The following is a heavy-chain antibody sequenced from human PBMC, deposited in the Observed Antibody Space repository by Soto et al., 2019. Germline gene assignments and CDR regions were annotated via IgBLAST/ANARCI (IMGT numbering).Heavy chain of an antibody. CDR3: ARDQLEGNWFDP. D-gene: IGHD1-1*01. V-gene: IGHV4-30-2*01. Sequence: QLQLQESGSGLVKPSQTLSLTCAVSGGSISSGGYSWNWIRQPLGKGLEWIGYIYHSGSTYYNPSLKSRVTISVDKSKHQFSLKLTSVTAADTAVYYCARDQLEGNWFDPWGQGPLVTVSS. J-gene: IGHJ5*02. CDR2: IYHSGST. CDR1: GGSISSGGYS.